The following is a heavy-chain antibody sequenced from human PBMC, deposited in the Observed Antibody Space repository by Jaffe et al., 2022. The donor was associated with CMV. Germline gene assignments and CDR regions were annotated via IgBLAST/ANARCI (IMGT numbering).Heavy chain of an antibody. CDR1: GGTFSSYA. D-gene: IGHD3-16*02. V-gene: IGHV1-69*09. J-gene: IGHJ3*02. CDR2: IIPILGIA. CDR3: AGGDYFTFGGVIVNDAFDI. Sequence: QVQLVQSGAEVKKPGSSVKVSCKASGGTFSSYAISWVRQAPGQGLEWMGRIIPILGIANYAQKFQGRVTITADKSTSTAYMELSSLRSEDTAVYYCAGGDYFTFGGVIVNDAFDIWGQGTMVTVSS.